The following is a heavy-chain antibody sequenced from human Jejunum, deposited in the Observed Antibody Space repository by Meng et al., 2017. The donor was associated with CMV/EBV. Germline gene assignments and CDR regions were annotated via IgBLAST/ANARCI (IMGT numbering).Heavy chain of an antibody. CDR2: IDSDGSST. CDR1: GFTFSRYW. J-gene: IGHJ4*02. D-gene: IGHD6-6*01. V-gene: IGHV3-74*01. CDR3: ARDIKNSRSSVDY. Sequence: SGFTFSRYWMHWVRQGPGKGLVWVSLIDSDGSSTSYADSVKGRFTISRDNAKNTLYLQMNSLRAEDTAIYYCARDIKNSRSSVDYWGQGTQVTVSS.